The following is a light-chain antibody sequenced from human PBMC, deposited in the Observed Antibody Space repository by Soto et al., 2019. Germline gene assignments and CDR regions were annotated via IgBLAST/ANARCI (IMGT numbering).Light chain of an antibody. CDR3: QQYNKWPPNT. Sequence: EIVMTQSPATLSVSPGERVTLSCRASQSVSSYLAWYQQKPGQAPRLLIYGASTRATGIPARFSGSGSGTDFTLTISSLQSEDFGVYYCQQYNKWPPNTFGQGTKLEIK. V-gene: IGKV3-15*01. CDR1: QSVSSY. J-gene: IGKJ2*01. CDR2: GAS.